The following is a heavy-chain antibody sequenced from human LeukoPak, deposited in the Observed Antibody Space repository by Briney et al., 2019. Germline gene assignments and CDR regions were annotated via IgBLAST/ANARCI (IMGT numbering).Heavy chain of an antibody. CDR1: GYSISSGYY. V-gene: IGHV4-31*03. J-gene: IGHJ4*02. CDR2: IYYSGST. Sequence: SETLSLTCTVSGYSISSGYYWGWIRQHPGKGLEWIGYIYYSGSTYYNPSLKSRVTISVDTSKNQFSLKLSSVTAADTAVYYCARGHDYTGSGDLYYFDYWGQGTLVTVSS. CDR3: ARGHDYTGSGDLYYFDY. D-gene: IGHD4-11*01.